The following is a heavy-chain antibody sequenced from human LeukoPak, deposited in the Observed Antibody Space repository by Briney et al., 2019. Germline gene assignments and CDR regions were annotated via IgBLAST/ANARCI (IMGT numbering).Heavy chain of an antibody. D-gene: IGHD5-24*01. CDR2: MNPNSGNT. CDR3: ATMAGGAGAFDI. CDR1: GYTFTSYG. Sequence: ASVKVSCKASGYTFTSYGISWVRQAPGQGLEWMGWMNPNSGNTGYAQKFQGRVTMTRNTSISTAYMELSSLRSEDTAVYYCATMAGGAGAFDIWGQGTMVTVSS. J-gene: IGHJ3*02. V-gene: IGHV1-8*02.